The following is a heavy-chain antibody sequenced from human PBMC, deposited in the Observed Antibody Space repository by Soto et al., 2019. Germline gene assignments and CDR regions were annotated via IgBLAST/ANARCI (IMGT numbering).Heavy chain of an antibody. V-gene: IGHV1-18*01. J-gene: IGHJ4*02. CDR3: ASTENYGSGSSYFFDY. CDR1: GYTFTSYG. CDR2: ISAYNGNT. D-gene: IGHD3-10*01. Sequence: QVQLVQSGAEVKKPGASVKVSCKASGYTFTSYGISWVRQAPGQGLEWMGWISAYNGNTNYAQKLPGRVTMTTDTSTSTAYMELRSLRSDDTAVYYCASTENYGSGSSYFFDYWGQGTLVTVSS.